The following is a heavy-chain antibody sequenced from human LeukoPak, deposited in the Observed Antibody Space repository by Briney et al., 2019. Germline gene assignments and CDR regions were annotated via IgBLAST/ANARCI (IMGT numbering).Heavy chain of an antibody. CDR3: AREETLLLRYFDWLPASNLFDY. D-gene: IGHD3-9*01. V-gene: IGHV6-1*01. J-gene: IGHJ4*02. Sequence: SQTRSLTCAISGDSVSSNSAAWNWIRQSPSRGLEWLGRTYYRSKWYNDYAVSVKSRITINPDTSNNQFSLQLNSVTPEDTAVYYCAREETLLLRYFDWLPASNLFDYWGQGTLVTVSS. CDR1: GDSVSSNSAA. CDR2: TYYRSKWYN.